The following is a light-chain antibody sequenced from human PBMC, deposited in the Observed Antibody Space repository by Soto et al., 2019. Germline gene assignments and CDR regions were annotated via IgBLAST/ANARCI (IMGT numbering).Light chain of an antibody. V-gene: IGLV2-14*01. Sequence: QSVLTQPAYVSGSPGQSITISCTGTSSDVGGYNYVSWYQQHPGKAPKLMIYDVSNRPSGVSNRFSGSKSGNTASLTTSGLQAEDEADYYCSSYTSSSTLGYVFGTGTKVTVL. CDR3: SSYTSSSTLGYV. CDR2: DVS. CDR1: SSDVGGYNY. J-gene: IGLJ1*01.